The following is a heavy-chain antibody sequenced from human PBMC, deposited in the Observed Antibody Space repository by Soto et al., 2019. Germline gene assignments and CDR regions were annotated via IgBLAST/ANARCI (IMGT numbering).Heavy chain of an antibody. V-gene: IGHV3-21*01. CDR1: GFTFSSYS. J-gene: IGHJ6*02. CDR2: ISSSSSYI. CDR3: ARALGYCSGGSCLHGMDV. Sequence: GGSLRLSCAASGFTFSSYSMNWVRQAPGKGLEWVSSISSSSSYIYYADSVKGRFTISRDNAKNSLNLQMNSLRAEETAVYYCARALGYCSGGSCLHGMDVWGQGTTVTVSS. D-gene: IGHD2-15*01.